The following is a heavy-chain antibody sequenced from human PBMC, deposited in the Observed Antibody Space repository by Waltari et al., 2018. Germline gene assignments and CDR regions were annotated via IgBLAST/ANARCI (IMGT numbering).Heavy chain of an antibody. CDR1: GGTFSSYA. V-gene: IGHV1-69*14. Sequence: QVQLVQSGAEVKKPGSSVKVSCKASGGTFSSYAISWVRQAPGQGLEWMGGIIPIFGTANYAQKFQGRVTITADKSTSTAYMELSSLRSEDTAVYYCARDRLITIFGVVTVDAFDIWGQGTMVTVSS. D-gene: IGHD3-3*01. CDR3: ARDRLITIFGVVTVDAFDI. J-gene: IGHJ3*02. CDR2: IIPIFGTA.